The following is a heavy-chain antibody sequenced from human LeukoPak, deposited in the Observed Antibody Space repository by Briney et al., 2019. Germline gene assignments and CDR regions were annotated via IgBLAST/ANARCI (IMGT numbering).Heavy chain of an antibody. CDR1: GGSISSSSYY. D-gene: IGHD4-17*01. CDR3: ASFGTTVITFDAFDI. V-gene: IGHV4-39*01. CDR2: IYYSGST. J-gene: IGHJ3*02. Sequence: NPSETLSLTCTVSGGSISSSSYYWGWIRQPPGKGLEWIGSIYYSGSTYYNPSHKSRVTISVDTSKNQFSLKLSSVTAADTAVYYCASFGTTVITFDAFDIWGQGTMVTVSS.